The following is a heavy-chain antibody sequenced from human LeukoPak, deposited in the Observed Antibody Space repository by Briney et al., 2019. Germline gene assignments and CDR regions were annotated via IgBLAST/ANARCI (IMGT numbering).Heavy chain of an antibody. Sequence: SETLSLTCTVPVGSISSSSYYWGWFRQPPGKGLEWIGRIYYSGSTYYNPSLKSRVTISVDTSKNQFSLKLSSVTAADTAVYYCARHKNYYGSEFDYWGQGTLVTVSS. CDR3: ARHKNYYGSEFDY. CDR2: IYYSGST. J-gene: IGHJ4*02. CDR1: VGSISSSSYY. D-gene: IGHD3-10*01. V-gene: IGHV4-39*01.